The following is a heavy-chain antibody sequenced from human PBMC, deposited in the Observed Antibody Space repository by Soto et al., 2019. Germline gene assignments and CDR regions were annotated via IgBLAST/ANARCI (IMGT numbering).Heavy chain of an antibody. V-gene: IGHV3-33*01. D-gene: IGHD3-10*01. Sequence: GGSLRLSCAASGFTFSSYGMHWVRQAPGKGLEWVAVIWYDGSNKYYADSVKGRFTISRDNSKNTLYLQMNSLRAEDTAVYYCARDFYGSGSYYNVYYYYGMDVWGQGTTVTVSS. CDR2: IWYDGSNK. CDR1: GFTFSSYG. J-gene: IGHJ6*02. CDR3: ARDFYGSGSYYNVYYYYGMDV.